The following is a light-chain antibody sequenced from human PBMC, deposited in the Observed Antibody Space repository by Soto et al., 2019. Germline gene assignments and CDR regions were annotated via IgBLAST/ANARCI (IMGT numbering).Light chain of an antibody. Sequence: QSALTQPASVSGSPGQSITISCTGSSSDVGGYKYVSWYQQHPGKAPRLMIYEVSNRPSGVSNRFSGSKSGNTASLTISGLQAEDEADYYCFSYTSRNTCIFGGGTKLTVL. CDR1: SSDVGGYKY. V-gene: IGLV2-14*01. J-gene: IGLJ2*01. CDR3: FSYTSRNTCI. CDR2: EVS.